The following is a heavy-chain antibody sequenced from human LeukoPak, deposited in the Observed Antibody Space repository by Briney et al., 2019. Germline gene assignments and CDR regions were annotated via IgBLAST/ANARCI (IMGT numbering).Heavy chain of an antibody. CDR1: GFSFSDHG. CDR2: MSYDGSNK. D-gene: IGHD1-7*01. J-gene: IGHJ6*02. Sequence: PGRSLRLSCAASGFSFSDHGMHWVRQAPGKGLEWVAVMSYDGSNKYYADSVKGRFTISRDNSNNTLYLQMKSLRAEDTAVYYCAKDRLPPSKNWNYVEGLDVWGQGTTVTVSS. CDR3: AKDRLPPSKNWNYVEGLDV. V-gene: IGHV3-30*18.